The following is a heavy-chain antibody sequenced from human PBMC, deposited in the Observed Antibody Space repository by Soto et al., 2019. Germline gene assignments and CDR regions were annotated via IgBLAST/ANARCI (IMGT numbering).Heavy chain of an antibody. CDR3: ATATVVTPEGYNGVDV. J-gene: IGHJ6*02. CDR1: GGSIRSGGYY. CDR2: IYYSGSP. Sequence: QVQLQESGPGLVKPSQTLSLTCTVSGGSIRSGGYYWSWTRQHPGKGLEWIGFIYYSGSPSYNPSLKSRLTISLDTSKNLFSLKLTSVTAADTAVYYCATATVVTPEGYNGVDVWGQGTTVTVSS. V-gene: IGHV4-31*03. D-gene: IGHD4-17*01.